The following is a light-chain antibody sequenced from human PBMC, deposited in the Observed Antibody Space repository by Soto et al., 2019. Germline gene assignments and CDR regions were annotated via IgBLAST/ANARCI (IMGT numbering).Light chain of an antibody. J-gene: IGKJ5*01. CDR3: QQRNIWPPVT. CDR2: GAF. Sequence: ERATLSCRASPSVTNYLAWYQQKPGQAPRLLIYGAFNRATGIPARFSGSGSGTDFTLTISSLEPEDFAVYYCQQRNIWPPVTFGQGTRLEIK. V-gene: IGKV3-11*01. CDR1: PSVTNY.